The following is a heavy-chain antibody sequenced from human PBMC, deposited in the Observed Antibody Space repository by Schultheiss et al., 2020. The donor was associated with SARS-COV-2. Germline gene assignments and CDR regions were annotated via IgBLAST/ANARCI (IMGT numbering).Heavy chain of an antibody. Sequence: SETLSLTCTVSGGSISSYSWSWIRQPPGKGLEWIGYIYHSGSTYYNPSLKSRVTISVDRSKNQFSLKLSSVTAADTAVYYCARYAAAHGAFDIWGQGTMVTVSS. D-gene: IGHD6-13*01. CDR3: ARYAAAHGAFDI. V-gene: IGHV4-30-2*01. CDR2: IYHSGST. CDR1: GGSISSYS. J-gene: IGHJ3*02.